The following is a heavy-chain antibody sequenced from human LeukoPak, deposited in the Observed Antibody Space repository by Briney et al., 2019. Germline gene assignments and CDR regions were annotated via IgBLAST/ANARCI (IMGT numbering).Heavy chain of an antibody. CDR2: ISAYNGNT. D-gene: IGHD1-14*01. CDR1: GYTFTSYG. Sequence: ASVKVSCKASGYTFTSYGISWVRQAPGQGLEWMGWISAYNGNTNYAQKLQGRVTMTTDTSTSTAYVELRSLRSDDTAVYYCARDHLLEGFKTTMDVWGKGTTVTVSS. CDR3: ARDHLLEGFKTTMDV. J-gene: IGHJ6*03. V-gene: IGHV1-18*01.